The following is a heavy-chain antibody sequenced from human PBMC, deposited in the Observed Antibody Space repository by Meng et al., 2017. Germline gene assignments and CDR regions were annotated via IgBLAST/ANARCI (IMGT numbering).Heavy chain of an antibody. D-gene: IGHD6-13*01. Sequence: SETLSLTCAVHGGSFSGYYWSWIRQPPGKGLEWIGEINHSGSTNYNPSLKSRVTISVDTSKNQFSLKLSTVTAADTAVYYCARAGYSSSWWAPHFDYWGQGTLVTVSS. CDR1: GGSFSGYY. V-gene: IGHV4-34*01. CDR2: INHSGST. J-gene: IGHJ4*02. CDR3: ARAGYSSSWWAPHFDY.